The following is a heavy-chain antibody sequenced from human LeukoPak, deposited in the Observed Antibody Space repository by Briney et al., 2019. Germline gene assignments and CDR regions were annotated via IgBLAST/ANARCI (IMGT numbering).Heavy chain of an antibody. V-gene: IGHV3-7*02. CDR3: ARGDGVAGAYYFDY. CDR2: IKQDGSEK. Sequence: GGSLRLSCAASGFTFRRYWMSWARQASGKGLEWVANIKQDGSEKYYADSVRGRFTISRDNSKNTLYLQMNSLRAEDTAVYYCARGDGVAGAYYFDYWGQGTLVTVSS. J-gene: IGHJ4*02. D-gene: IGHD6-19*01. CDR1: GFTFRRYW.